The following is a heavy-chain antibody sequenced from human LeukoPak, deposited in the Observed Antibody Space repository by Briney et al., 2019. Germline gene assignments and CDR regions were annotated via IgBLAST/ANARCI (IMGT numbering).Heavy chain of an antibody. D-gene: IGHD4-23*01. V-gene: IGHV1-24*01. Sequence: GASVKVSCKVSGYTLTELSMHWVRQAPGEGLEWMGGFDPEDGETIYAQKFQGRVAMTEDTSTDTAYMELSSLRSEDTAVYYCATARVRTGNFALDYWGQGTLVTVSS. J-gene: IGHJ4*02. CDR3: ATARVRTGNFALDY. CDR2: FDPEDGET. CDR1: GYTLTELS.